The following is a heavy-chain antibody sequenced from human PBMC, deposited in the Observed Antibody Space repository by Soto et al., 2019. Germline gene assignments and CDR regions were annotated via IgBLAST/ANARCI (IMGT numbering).Heavy chain of an antibody. CDR3: AKEFGPMEA. CDR1: GFTFSIYA. V-gene: IGHV3-30*18. D-gene: IGHD3-10*01. J-gene: IGHJ4*02. Sequence: QVQLVESGGGVVQPGRSLRLSCAASGFTFSIYAMHWVRQAPGKGLEWVAVISYDGSNKYYADSVKGRFTISRDSSKNTLYLQMNSLRGEETAVYYCAKEFGPMEAWGQGTLVTVSS. CDR2: ISYDGSNK.